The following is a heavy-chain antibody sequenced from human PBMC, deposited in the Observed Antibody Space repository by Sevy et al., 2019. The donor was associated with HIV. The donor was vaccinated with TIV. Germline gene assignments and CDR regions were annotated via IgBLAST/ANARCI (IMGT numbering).Heavy chain of an antibody. CDR2: IIPIFGAP. J-gene: IGHJ4*02. CDR1: GGSFSNFA. D-gene: IGHD3-10*01. V-gene: IGHV1-69*15. Sequence: VSCKAPGGSFSNFAYIWVRQAPGQGLEWMGMIIPIFGAPNYAQKFQDRVTITADESTNTAYMELSSLISDDTAVYYCARGYYYGSGSYYPPDYWGQGTLVTVS. CDR3: ARGYYYGSGSYYPPDY.